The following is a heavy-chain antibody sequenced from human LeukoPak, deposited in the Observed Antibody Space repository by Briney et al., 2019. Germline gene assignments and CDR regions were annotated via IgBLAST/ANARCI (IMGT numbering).Heavy chain of an antibody. Sequence: SQTLSLTCDISGESVSSKNGAWNWIRQSPSRGLEWLGRTYYWSKWYTDYAVSMNGRITISPDTSKNQFSLQLNSVTPDDTAVYYCARDVGTSGWHTFDYWGQGTLVTVSS. CDR1: GESVSSKNGA. J-gene: IGHJ4*02. V-gene: IGHV6-1*01. CDR3: ARDVGTSGWHTFDY. D-gene: IGHD6-19*01. CDR2: TYYWSKWYT.